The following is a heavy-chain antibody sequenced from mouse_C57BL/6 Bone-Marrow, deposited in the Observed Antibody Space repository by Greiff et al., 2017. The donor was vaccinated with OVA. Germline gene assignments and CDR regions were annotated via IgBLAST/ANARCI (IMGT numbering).Heavy chain of an antibody. V-gene: IGHV1-50*01. J-gene: IGHJ3*01. Sequence: QVQLQQPGAELVKPGASVKLSCKASGYTFTSYWMQWVKQRPGQGLEWIGELDPSDSYTNYNQKFKGKATLTVDTSSSTADMQLGSLTSEDSAVYYCARDGSSPWFAYWGQGTLVTVSA. CDR2: LDPSDSYT. D-gene: IGHD1-1*01. CDR1: GYTFTSYW. CDR3: ARDGSSPWFAY.